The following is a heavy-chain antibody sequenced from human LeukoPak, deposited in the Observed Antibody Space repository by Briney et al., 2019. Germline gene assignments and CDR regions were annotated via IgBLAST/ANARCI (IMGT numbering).Heavy chain of an antibody. CDR2: INHSGST. CDR1: GGSFSGYY. V-gene: IGHV4-34*01. CDR3: ARGGGRGVIITGYYYYYYMDV. D-gene: IGHD3-10*01. Sequence: PSETLSLTCAVYGGSFSGYYWSWIRQPPGKGLEWIGEINHSGSTNYNPSLKSRVTISVDTSKNQFSLKLSSVTAADTAVYYCARGGGRGVIITGYYYYYYMDVSGKGTTVTVSS. J-gene: IGHJ6*03.